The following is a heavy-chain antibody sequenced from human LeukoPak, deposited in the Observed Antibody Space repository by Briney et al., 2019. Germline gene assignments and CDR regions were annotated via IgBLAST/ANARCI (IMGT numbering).Heavy chain of an antibody. J-gene: IGHJ4*02. CDR3: TRADSSTYYQLYD. CDR1: GFILGDYA. D-gene: IGHD3-22*01. V-gene: IGHV3-49*03. Sequence: GGSLTLSCTSSGFILGDYAMSWFRQAPGRGLDGVGFIRSKTYGGATEYAASVKGRFTISRDDSKSIAYLQMNSLKTENTAVYYCTRADSSTYYQLYDGGQGTLVTVPS. CDR2: IRSKTYGGAT.